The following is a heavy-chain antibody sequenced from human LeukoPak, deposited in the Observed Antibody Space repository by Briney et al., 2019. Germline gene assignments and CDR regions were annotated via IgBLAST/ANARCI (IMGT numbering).Heavy chain of an antibody. CDR2: IYYSGST. V-gene: IGHV4-31*03. Sequence: SETLSLTCTVSGGSISSGGYYWNWIRQHPGKGLEWIGYIYYSGSTYYNPSLKSRVTISVDTSKNQFSLKLSSVTAADTAVYYCAREHSSGYLNWFDPWGQGTLVTVSS. CDR1: GGSISSGGYY. D-gene: IGHD3-22*01. J-gene: IGHJ5*02. CDR3: AREHSSGYLNWFDP.